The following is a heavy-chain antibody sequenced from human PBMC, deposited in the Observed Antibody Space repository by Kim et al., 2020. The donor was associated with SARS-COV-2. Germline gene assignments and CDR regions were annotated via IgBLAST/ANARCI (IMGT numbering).Heavy chain of an antibody. J-gene: IGHJ4*02. V-gene: IGHV3-7*03. Sequence: GGSLRLSCAVSGFTFSSNWMSWVRQAPGKGLEWVANIKHDGSENYYVDSVKGRFIISRDNAKNSLYPLMNSLRAAATAVYYCAGKNYFDYWGPGARVTVS. CDR2: IKHDGSEN. CDR3: AGKNYFDY. CDR1: GFTFSSNW.